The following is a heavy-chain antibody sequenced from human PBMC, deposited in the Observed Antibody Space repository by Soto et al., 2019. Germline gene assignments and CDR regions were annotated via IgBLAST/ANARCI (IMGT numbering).Heavy chain of an antibody. D-gene: IGHD3-22*01. CDR2: IIPIFGTA. Sequence: ASVKVSCKASGGTFRSYAISWVRQAPGQGLEWMGGIIPIFGTANYAQKFQGRVTITADESTSTAYMELSSLRSEDTAVYYCARLASPYYYDSSGYYYFDYWGQGTLVTVSS. V-gene: IGHV1-69*13. CDR3: ARLASPYYYDSSGYYYFDY. CDR1: GGTFRSYA. J-gene: IGHJ4*02.